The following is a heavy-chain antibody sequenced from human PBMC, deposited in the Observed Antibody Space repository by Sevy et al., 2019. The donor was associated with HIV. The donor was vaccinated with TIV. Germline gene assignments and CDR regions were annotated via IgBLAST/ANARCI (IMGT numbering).Heavy chain of an antibody. Sequence: GGSLRLSCKVSGFTFGDYVMTWFRQAPGKGLEGVGFIRSKVYGGTTEYAASVKGRFIISRDDSKSIAYLRMNSLKTEDTGRYYCSRADYYGSDGGYYGMDVWGQGTTVTVSS. CDR1: GFTFGDYV. CDR3: SRADYYGSDGGYYGMDV. J-gene: IGHJ6*02. CDR2: IRSKVYGGTT. V-gene: IGHV3-49*03. D-gene: IGHD3-10*01.